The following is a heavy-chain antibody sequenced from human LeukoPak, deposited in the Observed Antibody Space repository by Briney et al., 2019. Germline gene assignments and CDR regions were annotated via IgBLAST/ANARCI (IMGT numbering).Heavy chain of an antibody. V-gene: IGHV3-48*03. CDR2: ISSSGGTI. CDR1: GFTFSSYE. CDR3: ARGVPAAMDY. J-gene: IGHJ4*02. D-gene: IGHD2-2*01. Sequence: GGSLRLSCAASGFTFSSYEMNWVRQAPGKGLEWVSYISSSGGTIYYADSVKGRFTISRDNAKNSLYLQMNSLRAEDTAVYYCARGVPAAMDYWGQGTLVTVSS.